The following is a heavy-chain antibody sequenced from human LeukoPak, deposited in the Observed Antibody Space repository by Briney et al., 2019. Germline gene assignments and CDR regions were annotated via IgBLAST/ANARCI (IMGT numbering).Heavy chain of an antibody. CDR1: GFIFDNYA. D-gene: IGHD3-22*01. Sequence: PGGSLRLSCAASGFIFDNYALSWVRQAPGKGLEWVSSINPGGASTYYADSVKGRFTISRDNSKNTLYLQMNSLRAEDTAVYYCARDPGAYDSSGYSSWGQGTLVTVSS. V-gene: IGHV3-23*01. J-gene: IGHJ4*02. CDR3: ARDPGAYDSSGYSS. CDR2: INPGGAST.